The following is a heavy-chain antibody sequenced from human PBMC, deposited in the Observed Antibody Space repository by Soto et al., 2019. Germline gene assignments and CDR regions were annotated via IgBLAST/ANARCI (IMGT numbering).Heavy chain of an antibody. V-gene: IGHV4-59*01. D-gene: IGHD2-2*01. CDR3: ARARYQLLHPYYYGMDV. J-gene: IGHJ6*02. Sequence: PSETLSLTCTVSGGSISSYYWSWIRQSPGKGLEWICYIHYSGSTKSNPSLKSRVTISVDTSRNQVSLKLSSVTAADSAVYFCARARYQLLHPYYYGMDVWGQGTTVTVS. CDR2: IHYSGST. CDR1: GGSISSYY.